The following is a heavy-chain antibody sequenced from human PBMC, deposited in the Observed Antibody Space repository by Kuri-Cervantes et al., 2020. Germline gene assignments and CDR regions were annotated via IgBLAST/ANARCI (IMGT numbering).Heavy chain of an antibody. J-gene: IGHJ5*02. CDR2: IGTVGDT. Sequence: GGSLRLSCAASGFTFSSYDMHWVRQATGKGLEWVSAIGTVGDTYYPGSVKGRFTISRENAKNSLYLQMNSLRAGDTAVYYCARGSYYYDSSGFTAWGQGTLVTVSS. D-gene: IGHD3-22*01. V-gene: IGHV3-13*01. CDR3: ARGSYYYDSSGFTA. CDR1: GFTFSSYD.